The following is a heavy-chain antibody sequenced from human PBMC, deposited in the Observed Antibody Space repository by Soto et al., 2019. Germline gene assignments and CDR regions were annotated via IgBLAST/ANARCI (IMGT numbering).Heavy chain of an antibody. V-gene: IGHV3-13*05. CDR2: ISAAGDP. CDR1: GFTFRNYD. Sequence: EVQLVESGGGLLQPGGSLRLSCEASGFTFRNYDMHWVRQGTGKGLEWVSGISAAGDPDYADSVEGRFTISRENAHNSFFLQMNSLRVGDTAVYYCARTDRDFYGLDVWGQWTTVIVSS. CDR3: ARTDRDFYGLDV. J-gene: IGHJ6*02.